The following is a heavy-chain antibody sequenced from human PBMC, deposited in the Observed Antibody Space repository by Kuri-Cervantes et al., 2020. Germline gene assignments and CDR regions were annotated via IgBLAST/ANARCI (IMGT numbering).Heavy chain of an antibody. CDR3: AAVGPGWVATTSSFDY. Sequence: SVKVSCKASGGTFSSYAISWVRRAPGQGLEWMGGIIPIFGTANYAQKFQGRVTITTDESTSTVYMELSSLRSEDTAVYYCAAVGPGWVATTSSFDYWGQGTLVTVSS. CDR2: IIPIFGTA. V-gene: IGHV1-69*05. D-gene: IGHD5-12*01. J-gene: IGHJ4*02. CDR1: GGTFSSYA.